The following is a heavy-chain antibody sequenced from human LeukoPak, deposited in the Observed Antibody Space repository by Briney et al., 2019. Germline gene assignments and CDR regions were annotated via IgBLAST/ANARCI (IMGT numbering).Heavy chain of an antibody. V-gene: IGHV4-39*01. Sequence: PSETLSLTCTVFGGSITDTSYFWGWIRQPPGKGLEWIGSIYYRGNTYYSPSLKSRVTLFVDTSKNQFSLKLSSVTAADTAIYYCARRKVAAEIDYWGQGTLVTVSS. CDR1: GGSITDTSYF. J-gene: IGHJ4*02. D-gene: IGHD6-13*01. CDR2: IYYRGNT. CDR3: ARRKVAAEIDY.